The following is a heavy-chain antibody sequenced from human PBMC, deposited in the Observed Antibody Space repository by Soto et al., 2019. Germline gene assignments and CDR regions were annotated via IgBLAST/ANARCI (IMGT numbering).Heavy chain of an antibody. Sequence: SETLSLTCAVYGGSFSGYYWSWIRQPPGKGLEWIGEINHSGSTNYNPSLKSRVTISVDTSKNQFSLKLSSVTAADTAVYYCARVRPFYSNSPSSYYYIVAWGKGPTVTVPS. V-gene: IGHV4-34*01. J-gene: IGHJ6*03. CDR2: INHSGST. D-gene: IGHD4-4*01. CDR1: GGSFSGYY. CDR3: ARVRPFYSNSPSSYYYIVA.